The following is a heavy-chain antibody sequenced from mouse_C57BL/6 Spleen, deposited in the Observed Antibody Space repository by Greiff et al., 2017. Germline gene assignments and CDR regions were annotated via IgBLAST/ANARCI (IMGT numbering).Heavy chain of an antibody. V-gene: IGHV1-64*01. CDR2: IHPNSGST. CDR3: ARGSTTGAMDY. D-gene: IGHD2-1*01. CDR1: GYTFTSYW. J-gene: IGHJ4*01. Sequence: VKLQQPGAELVKPGASVKLSCKASGYTFTSYWMHWVKQRPGQGLEWIGMIHPNSGSTNYNEKFKSKATLTVDKSSSTAYMQLSSLTSEDSAVYYCARGSTTGAMDYWGQGTSVTVSS.